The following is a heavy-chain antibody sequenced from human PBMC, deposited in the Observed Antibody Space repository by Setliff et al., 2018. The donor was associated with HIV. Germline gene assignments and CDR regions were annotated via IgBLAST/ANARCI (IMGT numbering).Heavy chain of an antibody. D-gene: IGHD3-10*01. CDR1: GGSISSSSYY. CDR3: ASLMYYYGSGSYKVFDY. V-gene: IGHV4-31*03. Sequence: SETLSLTCTVSGGSISSSSYYWSWIRQHPGKGLEWIGYIYYSGSTYYNPSLKSRVTISVDTSKNQFSLKLSSVTAADTAVYYCASLMYYYGSGSYKVFDYWGQGTLVTVS. CDR2: IYYSGST. J-gene: IGHJ4*02.